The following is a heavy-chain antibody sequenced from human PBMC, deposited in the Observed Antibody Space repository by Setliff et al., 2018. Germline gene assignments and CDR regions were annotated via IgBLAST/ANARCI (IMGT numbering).Heavy chain of an antibody. J-gene: IGHJ4*02. CDR1: GYTFSSYG. CDR3: TRGPGPNVVVAMPFDR. D-gene: IGHD5-12*01. V-gene: IGHV1-18*01. CDR2: ISA. Sequence: GASVKVSCKASGYTFSSYGISWVRQAPGQGLEWMGWISAYAQKFEGRVTMTTDSSTKTVYMELRSLTSDDTAIYYCTRGPGPNVVVAMPFDRWGQGTLVTVSS.